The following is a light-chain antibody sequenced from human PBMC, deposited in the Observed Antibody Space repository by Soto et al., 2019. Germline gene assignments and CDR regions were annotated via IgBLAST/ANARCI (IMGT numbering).Light chain of an antibody. V-gene: IGKV3D-15*01. CDR3: QQYNTWPRT. Sequence: EIVMTQSPATLYMSPGERATLSCWASQTISSSLAWYQQKPGQAPRLLIYGASNRATGIPARFSGSGSGTDFTLTISSLEPEDFAVYYCQQYNTWPRTFGQGTKVDI. CDR1: QTISSS. J-gene: IGKJ1*01. CDR2: GAS.